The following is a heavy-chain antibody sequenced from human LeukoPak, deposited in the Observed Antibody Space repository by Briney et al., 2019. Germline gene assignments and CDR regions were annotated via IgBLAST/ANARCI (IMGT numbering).Heavy chain of an antibody. CDR1: GFTFDDYG. D-gene: IGHD6-13*01. CDR3: ARSLTPAAGNLGY. J-gene: IGHJ4*02. Sequence: GGSLRLSCAASGFTFDDYGLSWVRQAPGKGLEWVSGINWNGGSTGYADSVKGRFTISRDNAKKSLYLQMNSLRAEDTAVYYCARSLTPAAGNLGYWGQGTLVTVSS. V-gene: IGHV3-20*04. CDR2: INWNGGST.